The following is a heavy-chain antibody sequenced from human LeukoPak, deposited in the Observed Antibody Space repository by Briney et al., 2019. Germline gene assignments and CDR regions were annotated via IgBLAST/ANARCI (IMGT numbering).Heavy chain of an antibody. V-gene: IGHV1-46*01. CDR1: GFPFTNYL. Sequence: AASVKVSCKSFGFPFTNYLSHWVRQAPGQGLEWVGRIAPSVDTTNYAQKFRGRVTMTRDTSTSTVYMELSSLRSDDTAIYYCVREESGGYFDYWGQGTLVTVSS. J-gene: IGHJ4*02. CDR3: VREESGGYFDY. CDR2: IAPSVDTT. D-gene: IGHD2-8*02.